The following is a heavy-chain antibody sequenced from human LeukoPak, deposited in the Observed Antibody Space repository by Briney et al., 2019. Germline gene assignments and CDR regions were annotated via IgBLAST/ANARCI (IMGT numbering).Heavy chain of an antibody. Sequence: GSLRLSCAASGFTFSSFDLHWVRQPTGQGLEWVSTIGTASDTYYPGSVEGRFTLSRDNAKNSLYLQMNSLTAGDTAVYYCARGPPRGKYYYMDVWGKGTTVTVSS. CDR3: ARGPPRGKYYYMDV. V-gene: IGHV3-13*01. D-gene: IGHD1-1*01. CDR2: IGTASDT. J-gene: IGHJ6*03. CDR1: GFTFSSFD.